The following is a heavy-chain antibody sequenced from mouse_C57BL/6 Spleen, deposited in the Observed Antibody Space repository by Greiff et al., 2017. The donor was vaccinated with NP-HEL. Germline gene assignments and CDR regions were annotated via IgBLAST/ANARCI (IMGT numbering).Heavy chain of an antibody. D-gene: IGHD1-3*01. J-gene: IGHJ3*01. V-gene: IGHV2-6*01. CDR3: AILYRRDGFAY. CDR2: IWGVGST. CDR1: GFSLTSYG. Sequence: VKLMESGPGLVAPSQSLSITCTVSGFSLTSYGVDWVRQSPGKGLEWLGVIWGVGSTNYNSALKSRLSISKDNSKSQVFLQRNRLQTDDTAMYDCAILYRRDGFAYWGQGTLVTVSA.